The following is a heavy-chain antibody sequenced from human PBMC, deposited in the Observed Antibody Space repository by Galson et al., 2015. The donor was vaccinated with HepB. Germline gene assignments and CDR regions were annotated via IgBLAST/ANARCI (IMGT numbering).Heavy chain of an antibody. CDR2: QSYDGENK. CDR3: AKGAYDDFWSGPPSEH. Sequence: SLRLSCAASGFLFKTYGMRWVRQAPGKGLEWVAVQSYDGENKHYADSVRGRFSASRDNSMNTLYLQMNSLRMEDTAVYYCAKGAYDDFWSGPPSEHWGHGTLVTVSS. V-gene: IGHV3-30*18. D-gene: IGHD3/OR15-3a*01. CDR1: GFLFKTYG. J-gene: IGHJ4*01.